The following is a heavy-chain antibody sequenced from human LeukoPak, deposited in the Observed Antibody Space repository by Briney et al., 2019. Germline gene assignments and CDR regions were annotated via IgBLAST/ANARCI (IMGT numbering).Heavy chain of an antibody. J-gene: IGHJ4*02. D-gene: IGHD6-19*01. V-gene: IGHV1-46*03. CDR1: GYTFTSYY. CDR3: ASYTVAGTTGFDY. Sequence: ASVNVSCKASGYTFTSYYMHWVRQAPGQGLEWMGIINPSGGSTSYAQKFQCRVTMTRDTSTSTVYMELSSLRSEDTAVYYCASYTVAGTTGFDYWGQGTLVTVSS. CDR2: INPSGGST.